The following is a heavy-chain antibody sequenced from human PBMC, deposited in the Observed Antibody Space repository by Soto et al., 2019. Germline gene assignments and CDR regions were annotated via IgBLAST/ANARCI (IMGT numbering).Heavy chain of an antibody. D-gene: IGHD1-1*01. Sequence: EVQLVESGGGLVKPGESLRLSCAASGFTFINTWMNCVRQAPGKGPEWVGRVQTKREGGTTNYAALATGRFSISRDHSINMVYLQMNSLKIEDKAVYYCTSRVRTTNDYWGQGTLVTVSS. CDR3: TSRVRTTNDY. J-gene: IGHJ4*02. CDR1: GFTFINTW. CDR2: VQTKREGGTT. V-gene: IGHV3-15*07.